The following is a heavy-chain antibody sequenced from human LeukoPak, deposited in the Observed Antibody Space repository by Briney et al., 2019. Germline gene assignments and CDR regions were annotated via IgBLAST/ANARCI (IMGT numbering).Heavy chain of an antibody. CDR3: ARDYVNYYDSSGYAILNY. CDR1: GGTFSSYA. V-gene: IGHV1-69*13. CDR2: IIPIFGTA. J-gene: IGHJ4*02. Sequence: SVNVSCKASGGTFSSYAISWVRQAPGQGLEWMGGIIPIFGTANYAQKFQGRVTITADESTSTAYMELSSLRSEDTAVYYCARDYVNYYDSSGYAILNYWGQGTLVTVSS. D-gene: IGHD3-22*01.